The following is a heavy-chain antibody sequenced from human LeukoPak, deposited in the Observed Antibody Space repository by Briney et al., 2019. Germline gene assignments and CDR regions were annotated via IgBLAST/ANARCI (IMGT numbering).Heavy chain of an antibody. D-gene: IGHD2-21*01. CDR3: ARDLSAAYDF. Sequence: GGSLRLSCAASGFPFRSYGMHWVRQAPGKGLEWVARLVYDERNDYANSVKGRFTISRDNSKNMLYLQMDNLRVDDTAMYYCARDLSAAYDFWGQGILVTVPS. CDR2: LVYDERN. V-gene: IGHV3-33*01. CDR1: GFPFRSYG. J-gene: IGHJ4*02.